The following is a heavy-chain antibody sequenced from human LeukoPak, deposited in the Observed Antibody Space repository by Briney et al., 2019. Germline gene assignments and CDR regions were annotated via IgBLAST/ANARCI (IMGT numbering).Heavy chain of an antibody. V-gene: IGHV3-23*01. Sequence: GGSLRLSCAASGFIFSSYAMSWVRQASGKGLEWVSYGGSGGSTYYAASVKGRFTVSRDNSKSTLYLQMNSLTAEDTAVYYCAKMRGQYYHSYYMDAWGKGTTVTVSS. CDR3: AKMRGQYYHSYYMDA. CDR1: GFIFSSYA. J-gene: IGHJ6*03. CDR2: GGSGGST.